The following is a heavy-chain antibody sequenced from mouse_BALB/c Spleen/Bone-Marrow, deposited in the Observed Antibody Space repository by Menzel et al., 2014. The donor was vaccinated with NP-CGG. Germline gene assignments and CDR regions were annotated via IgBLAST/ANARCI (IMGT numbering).Heavy chain of an antibody. CDR1: GFNIKDTY. V-gene: IGHV14-3*02. J-gene: IGHJ1*01. CDR3: ARWGKLGRGYFDV. D-gene: IGHD4-1*01. Sequence: EVMLVESGAELVKPGASVKLSCTASGFNIKDTYMHWVKQRPEQGLEWIGRIDPANGNTKYDPKFQGKATITADTSSNTAYLQLSSLTSEGTAVYYCARWGKLGRGYFDVWGAGTTVTVSS. CDR2: IDPANGNT.